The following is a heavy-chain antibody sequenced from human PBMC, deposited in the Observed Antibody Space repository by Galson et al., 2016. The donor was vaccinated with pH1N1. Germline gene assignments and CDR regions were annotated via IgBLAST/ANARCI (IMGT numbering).Heavy chain of an antibody. V-gene: IGHV3-23*01. J-gene: IGHJ4*02. CDR1: GFTFSTYS. Sequence: SLRLSCAASGFTFSTYSMSWVRQAPGKGLEWVSALRGSAYNTYMADSVKGRFTISRDNSKNTLYLQMDSLRAGATAVYYCAKDRGSGDCFDSWGQGTLVTVSS. D-gene: IGHD2-21*01. CDR3: AKDRGSGDCFDS. CDR2: LRGSAYNT.